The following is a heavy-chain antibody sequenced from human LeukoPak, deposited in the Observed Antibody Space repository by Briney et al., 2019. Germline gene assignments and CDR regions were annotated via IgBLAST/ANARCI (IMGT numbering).Heavy chain of an antibody. CDR3: AKDTRGLSHPDY. J-gene: IGHJ4*02. CDR2: ISYDGSNK. D-gene: IGHD2-2*01. Sequence: GGSLRLSCAASGFTFSSYAMHWVRQAPGKGLEWVAVISYDGSNKYYADSVKGRFTISRDNSKNTLYLQMNSLRAEDTAVYYCAKDTRGLSHPDYWGQGTLVTVSS. V-gene: IGHV3-30-3*01. CDR1: GFTFSSYA.